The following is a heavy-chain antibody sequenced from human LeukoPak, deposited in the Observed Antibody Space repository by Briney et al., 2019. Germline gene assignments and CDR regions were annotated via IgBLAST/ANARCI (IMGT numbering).Heavy chain of an antibody. Sequence: SETLSLTCTVSGGSISSYYWSWIRQPPGKGLQWIGYIYYSGDTYYDPSLRSRVTMSVDTSKNQFSLMLSSVTAADTAVYYCARGDVGTNLDYWGQGTLVTVSS. CDR2: IYYSGDT. CDR1: GGSISSYY. CDR3: ARGDVGTNLDY. V-gene: IGHV4-30-4*08. J-gene: IGHJ4*02. D-gene: IGHD1-26*01.